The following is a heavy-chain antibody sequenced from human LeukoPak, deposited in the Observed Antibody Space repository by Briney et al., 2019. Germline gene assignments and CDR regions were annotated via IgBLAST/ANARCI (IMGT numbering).Heavy chain of an antibody. CDR3: AKDWRNGYSSDWYSEGYFPH. V-gene: IGHV3-23*01. CDR1: GFTFSSYW. D-gene: IGHD6-13*01. Sequence: GGSLRLSCAASGFTFSSYWMHWVRQAPGKGLEWVSGISNSGHSSYHADSVKGRFTTTRDNSQNTLYLQMNSLRVEDTALYYCAKDWRNGYSSDWYSEGYFPHWGQGTLVTVSS. J-gene: IGHJ1*01. CDR2: ISNSGHSS.